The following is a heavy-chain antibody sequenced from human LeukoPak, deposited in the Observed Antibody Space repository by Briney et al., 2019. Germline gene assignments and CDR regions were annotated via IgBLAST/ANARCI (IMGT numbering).Heavy chain of an antibody. CDR2: INHSGST. D-gene: IGHD3-16*01. Sequence: PSETLSLTCAVYGGSFSGYYWSWIRQPPGKGLEWIGEINHSGSTNYNPSLKSRVTISVDTSKNQFSLKLSSVTAADTAAYYCATGGDGDFDYWGQGTLVTVSS. V-gene: IGHV4-34*01. J-gene: IGHJ4*02. CDR1: GGSFSGYY. CDR3: ATGGDGDFDY.